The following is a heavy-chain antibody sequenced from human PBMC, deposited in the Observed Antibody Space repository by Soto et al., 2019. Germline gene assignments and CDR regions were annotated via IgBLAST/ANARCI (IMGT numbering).Heavy chain of an antibody. J-gene: IGHJ4*02. Sequence: QVQLQESGPGLMKPSETLSLTCTVSGGSISSYYWRWIRQPPGKGLEWIGYINSSGCTNYNPSLRSRVTISVDTCKNQFSLKLSSVPAADTAVYYCASLVYGWAFDHWGQGTLVTVSS. CDR3: ASLVYGWAFDH. D-gene: IGHD4-17*01. CDR1: GGSISSYY. CDR2: INSSGCT. V-gene: IGHV4-59*08.